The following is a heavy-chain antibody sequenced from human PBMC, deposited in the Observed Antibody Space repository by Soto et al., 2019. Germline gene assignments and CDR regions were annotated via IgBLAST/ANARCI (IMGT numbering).Heavy chain of an antibody. D-gene: IGHD2-21*02. CDR2: INHSGST. Sequence: SETLSLTCAVYGGSFSGYYWSWIRQPPGKGLEWIGEINHSGSTNYNPSLKSRVTISVDTPKNQFSLKLSSVTAADTAVYYCASLGYCGGDCYRPVDYWGQGTLVTVSS. V-gene: IGHV4-34*01. CDR1: GGSFSGYY. J-gene: IGHJ4*02. CDR3: ASLGYCGGDCYRPVDY.